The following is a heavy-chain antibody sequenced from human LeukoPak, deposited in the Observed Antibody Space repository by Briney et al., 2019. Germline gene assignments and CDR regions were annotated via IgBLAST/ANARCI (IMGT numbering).Heavy chain of an antibody. J-gene: IGHJ3*02. V-gene: IGHV1-69*13. CDR2: IIPIFGTA. CDR1: GGTFSSYA. CDR3: AREQRPYSSSVDAFDI. Sequence: ASVKVSCKASGGTFSSYAISWVRQAPGQGLEWRGVIIPIFGTANYAQKFQGRVTITADESTSTAYMELSSLRSEDTAVYYCAREQRPYSSSVDAFDIWGQGTMVTVSS. D-gene: IGHD6-13*01.